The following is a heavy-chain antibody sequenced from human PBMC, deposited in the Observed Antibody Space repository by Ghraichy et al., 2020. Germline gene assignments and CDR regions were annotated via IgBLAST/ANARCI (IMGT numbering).Heavy chain of an antibody. Sequence: GGSLRLSCAASGFSVSSNYMSWVRQAPGKGLEWVSVIYSGGSRYYADAGKGRFTLSRDNAKNTLSLEMSSLRAEDTAVYYCAREKGRGSYFYDALDVWGQGTVVTVSS. CDR2: IYSGGSR. CDR3: AREKGRGSYFYDALDV. J-gene: IGHJ3*01. CDR1: GFSVSSNY. V-gene: IGHV3-53*01. D-gene: IGHD1-26*01.